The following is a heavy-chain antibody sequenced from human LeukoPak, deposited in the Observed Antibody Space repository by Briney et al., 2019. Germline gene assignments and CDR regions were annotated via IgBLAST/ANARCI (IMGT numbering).Heavy chain of an antibody. Sequence: PGGSLRLSCAASGFTFSSYEMNWVRQAPGKGLEWVAYISSSGSTMYYADSVKGRFTISRDNAKNSLYLQMNSLRAEDTAVYYCVRLKMKVAGPYGMDVWGQGTTVTVSS. J-gene: IGHJ6*02. V-gene: IGHV3-48*03. CDR2: ISSSGSTM. CDR3: VRLKMKVAGPYGMDV. D-gene: IGHD6-19*01. CDR1: GFTFSSYE.